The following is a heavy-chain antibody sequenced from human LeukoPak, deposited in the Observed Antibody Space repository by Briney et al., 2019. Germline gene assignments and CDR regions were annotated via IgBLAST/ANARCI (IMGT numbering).Heavy chain of an antibody. V-gene: IGHV3-23*01. CDR2: ISGSGGST. CDR1: GFTFSSYA. J-gene: IGHJ6*03. Sequence: GSLRLSCAASGFTFSSYAMSWVRQAPGRGLEWVSAISGSGGSTYYADSVKGRFTISRDNSKITLYLQMNSLRAEDTAVYYCAKDRGVVVVAAIRPWDLYMDVWGKGTTVTVSS. D-gene: IGHD2-15*01. CDR3: AKDRGVVVVAAIRPWDLYMDV.